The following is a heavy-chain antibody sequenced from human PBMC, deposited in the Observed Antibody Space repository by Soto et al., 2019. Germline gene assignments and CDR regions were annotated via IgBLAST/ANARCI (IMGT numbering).Heavy chain of an antibody. CDR3: ARGDRSFDY. Sequence: PSETLSLTCAVSDGSISSYYWSWIRQPPGKGLEWIGYIYYSGSTNYNPSLKSRVTISVDTSKNQFSLKLSSVTAADTAVYYCARGDRSFDYWGQGTLVTVSS. CDR2: IYYSGST. V-gene: IGHV4-59*01. J-gene: IGHJ4*02. D-gene: IGHD2-21*02. CDR1: DGSISSYY.